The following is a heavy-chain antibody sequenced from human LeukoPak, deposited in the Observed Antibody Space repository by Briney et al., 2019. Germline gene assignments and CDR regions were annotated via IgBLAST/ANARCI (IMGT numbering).Heavy chain of an antibody. CDR1: GFTFSTYA. J-gene: IGHJ4*02. D-gene: IGHD6-13*01. Sequence: GGSLRLSCAASGFTFSTYAMSWVRQAPGKGLEWVAVIWYDGSNKYYADSVKGRFTISRDNSKNTLYLQMNSLRAEETAVYYCARNVAATGPYYFDYWGQGTLVIVSS. V-gene: IGHV3-33*08. CDR3: ARNVAATGPYYFDY. CDR2: IWYDGSNK.